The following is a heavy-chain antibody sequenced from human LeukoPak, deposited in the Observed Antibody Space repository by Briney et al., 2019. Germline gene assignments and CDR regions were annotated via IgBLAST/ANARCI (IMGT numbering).Heavy chain of an antibody. Sequence: GGSLRLSCAASGFTFSSYGMHWVRQAPGEGLEWVAVILNDGSQEKYADSVKGRFTISRDNSKNTLFLQMNSLRAEDTAVYYCARDDALGDNALDIWGQGTMVTVSS. J-gene: IGHJ3*02. CDR3: ARDDALGDNALDI. CDR2: ILNDGSQE. V-gene: IGHV3-33*01. CDR1: GFTFSSYG. D-gene: IGHD3-16*01.